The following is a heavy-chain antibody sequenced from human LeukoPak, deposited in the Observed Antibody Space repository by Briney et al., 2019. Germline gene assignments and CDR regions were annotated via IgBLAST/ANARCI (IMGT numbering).Heavy chain of an antibody. J-gene: IGHJ4*02. CDR1: ELTFSNYG. CDR2: ISTRSKTI. V-gene: IGHV3-48*01. Sequence: GGSLRLSCAASELTFSNYGMNWVRQAPGKGLEWVSYISTRSKTIYYADSVKGRFTISRDNAKNSLYLQMNSLRAEDTAIYYCARKGDSSSQPFDYWGQGTLVTVSS. D-gene: IGHD6-6*01. CDR3: ARKGDSSSQPFDY.